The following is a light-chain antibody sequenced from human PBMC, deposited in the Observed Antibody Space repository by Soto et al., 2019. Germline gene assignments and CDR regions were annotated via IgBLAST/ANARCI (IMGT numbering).Light chain of an antibody. CDR1: QSLSGC. V-gene: IGKV1-5*01. J-gene: IGKJ5*01. CDR3: QQYNSYPYT. CDR2: DVS. Sequence: DSRMTRCRSTLSASIGDRVTISCGASQSLSGCLDWYQQKQGEAPKLLIYDVSTLQSGVPSRFAGSGYGAELTIIISSLQPDDSDTYYCQQYNSYPYTFGQGTRLEIK.